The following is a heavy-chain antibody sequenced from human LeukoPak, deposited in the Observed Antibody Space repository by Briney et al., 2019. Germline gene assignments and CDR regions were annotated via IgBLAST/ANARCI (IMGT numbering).Heavy chain of an antibody. CDR1: GGSIGSYY. Sequence: RPSETLSLTCTVPGGSIGSYYWTLIRQPAGKGLEWIGRIFVSGSTNYNPSLKGRVTMSVDTSKKQFSLRLTSMSAADTAVYFCARAIFGDSYHGIDVWGQGTTVTVSS. D-gene: IGHD3-10*01. V-gene: IGHV4-4*07. J-gene: IGHJ6*02. CDR3: ARAIFGDSYHGIDV. CDR2: IFVSGST.